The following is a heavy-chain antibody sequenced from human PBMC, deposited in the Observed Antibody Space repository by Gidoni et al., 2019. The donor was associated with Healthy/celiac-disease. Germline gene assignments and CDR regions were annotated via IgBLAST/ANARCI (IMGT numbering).Heavy chain of an antibody. CDR2: INPNSGGT. CDR3: ARVGGSEGYCSSTSCPFGY. V-gene: IGHV1-2*06. Sequence: QVQLVQSGAEVKTPGASVKVSCKPSVYTFTGYYLHWVRQAPGHGLEWMGRINPNSGGTNYAQKFQGRVTMTRDTSISTAYMELSRLRSDDTAVYYCARVGGSEGYCSSTSCPFGYWGQGTLVTVSS. D-gene: IGHD2-2*01. CDR1: VYTFTGYY. J-gene: IGHJ4*02.